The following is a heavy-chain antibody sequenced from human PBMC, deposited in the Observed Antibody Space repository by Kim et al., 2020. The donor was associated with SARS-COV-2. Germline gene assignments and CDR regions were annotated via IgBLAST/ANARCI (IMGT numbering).Heavy chain of an antibody. Sequence: SETLSLTCTVSGGSISSGDYYWSWIRQPPGKGLEWIGYIYYSGSTYYNPSLKSRVTISVDTSKNQFSLKLSSVTAADTAVYYCARASYDYVWGSYRIDAFDIWGQGTMVTVSS. D-gene: IGHD3-16*02. CDR2: IYYSGST. V-gene: IGHV4-30-4*01. CDR1: GGSISSGDYY. CDR3: ARASYDYVWGSYRIDAFDI. J-gene: IGHJ3*02.